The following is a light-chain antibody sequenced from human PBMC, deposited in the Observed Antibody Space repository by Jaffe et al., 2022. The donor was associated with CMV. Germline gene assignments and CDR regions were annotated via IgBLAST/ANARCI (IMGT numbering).Light chain of an antibody. Sequence: DIQMTQSPSSLSASVGDRVTITCQASQDISNYLIWYQQKPGKAPKLLIYDASTLQTGVPSRFSGSGSTTHFTFTITSLQPEDTATYYCQQYDNLPLTFGGGTKVEIK. CDR3: QQYDNLPLT. CDR1: QDISNY. J-gene: IGKJ4*01. CDR2: DAS. V-gene: IGKV1-33*01.